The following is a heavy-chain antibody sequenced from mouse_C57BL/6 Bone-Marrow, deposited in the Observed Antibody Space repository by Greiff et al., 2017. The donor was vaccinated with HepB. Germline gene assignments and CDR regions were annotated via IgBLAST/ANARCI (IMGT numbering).Heavy chain of an antibody. CDR2: INPGSGGT. V-gene: IGHV1-54*01. D-gene: IGHD1-1*01. CDR3: ARGDYYYGSSYGDY. J-gene: IGHJ2*01. Sequence: QVQLQQSGAELVRPGTSVKVSCKASGYAFTNYLIEWVKQRPGQGLEWIGVINPGSGGTNYNEKFKGKATLTADKSSSTAYMQLSGLTSEDSAVYFCARGDYYYGSSYGDYWGQGTTLTVSS. CDR1: GYAFTNYL.